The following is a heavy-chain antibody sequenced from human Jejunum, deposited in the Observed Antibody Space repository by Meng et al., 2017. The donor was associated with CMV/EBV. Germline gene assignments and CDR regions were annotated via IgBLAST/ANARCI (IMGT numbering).Heavy chain of an antibody. J-gene: IGHJ4*02. D-gene: IGHD4-23*01. CDR3: SSRWGGDY. V-gene: IGHV3-7*02. Sequence: EGRRVGAWGGLAQTGGSVGLSCDASGLTFNTHGMSWVRQGPGKGLEWVANIKEDGSEKYYVDSVKGRFTISRDNAKNFLYLEMNSLRVDDTAIYYCSSRWGGDYWGQGTLVTVSS. CDR1: GLTFNTHG. CDR2: IKEDGSEK.